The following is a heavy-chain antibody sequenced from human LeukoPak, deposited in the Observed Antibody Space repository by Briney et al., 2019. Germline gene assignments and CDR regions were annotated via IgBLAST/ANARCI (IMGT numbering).Heavy chain of an antibody. D-gene: IGHD3-22*01. CDR2: IYHSGST. Sequence: SETLSLTCTVSGYSISSGYYWGWIRQPPGKGLEWIGSIYHSGSTYYNPSLKSRVTISVDTSKNQFSLKLSSVTVADTAVYYCARDRYYYDSSGYYSLDYWGQGTLVTVSS. V-gene: IGHV4-38-2*02. CDR1: GYSISSGYY. CDR3: ARDRYYYDSSGYYSLDY. J-gene: IGHJ4*02.